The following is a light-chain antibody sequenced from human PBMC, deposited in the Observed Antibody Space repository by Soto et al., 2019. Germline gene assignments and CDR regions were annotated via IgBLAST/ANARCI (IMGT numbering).Light chain of an antibody. CDR1: QGISNF. V-gene: IGKV1-27*01. CDR3: QKYNTAPSLT. Sequence: DIQRTQSPSSLSASVGDRVTITCRASQGISNFLAWYQQKPGKVPKLLIYAASTLQSGVPSRFSGSGSGTDFTLTICSLQPEDVATYYCQKYNTAPSLTFGGGTKVEIK. CDR2: AAS. J-gene: IGKJ4*01.